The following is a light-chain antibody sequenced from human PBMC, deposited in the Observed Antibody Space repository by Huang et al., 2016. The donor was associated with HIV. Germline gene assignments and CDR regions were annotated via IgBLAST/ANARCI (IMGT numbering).Light chain of an antibody. V-gene: IGKV3-20*01. CDR1: QSVSSSS. CDR3: QHYGSSPPHA. CDR2: GAS. Sequence: EIVLTKSPGTLSLPPGERATLSCRASQSVSSSSLVGYQQKPGQAPRLLIYGASSRATGIPDRFSGSGSGTDFTLTISRLEPEDFAVYHCQHYGSSPPHAFGLGTKLEIK. J-gene: IGKJ2*01.